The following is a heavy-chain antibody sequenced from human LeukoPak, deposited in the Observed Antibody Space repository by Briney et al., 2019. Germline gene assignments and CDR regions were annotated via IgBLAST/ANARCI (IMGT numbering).Heavy chain of an antibody. CDR1: GGTFSSYA. Sequence: GSSVKVSCKASGGTFSSYAISWVRQAPGQGLEWMGGIIPIFGTANYAQKFQGRVTITADESTSTAYMELSSLRFEDTAVYYCANDCSSTSCQPYYYYYGMDVWGQGTTVTVSS. J-gene: IGHJ6*02. CDR2: IIPIFGTA. CDR3: ANDCSSTSCQPYYYYYGMDV. V-gene: IGHV1-69*01. D-gene: IGHD2-2*01.